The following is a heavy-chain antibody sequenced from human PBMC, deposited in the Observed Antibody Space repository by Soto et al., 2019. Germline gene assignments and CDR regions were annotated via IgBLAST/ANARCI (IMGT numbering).Heavy chain of an antibody. CDR1: GFTFSNAW. J-gene: IGHJ6*03. D-gene: IGHD2-2*01. V-gene: IGHV3-15*01. Sequence: GGSLRLSCAASGFTFSNAWMSWVRQAPGKGLEWVGRIKSKTDGGTTDYAAPVKGRFTISRDDSKNTLYLQMNSLKTEDTAVYYCTTWGCSSTSCYAYYYYYMDVWGKGTTVTVSS. CDR2: IKSKTDGGTT. CDR3: TTWGCSSTSCYAYYYYYMDV.